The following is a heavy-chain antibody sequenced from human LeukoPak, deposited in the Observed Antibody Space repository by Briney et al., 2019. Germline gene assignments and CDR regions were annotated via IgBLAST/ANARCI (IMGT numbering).Heavy chain of an antibody. D-gene: IGHD3-22*01. Sequence: PGGSLRLSCAVSGFTFSSYAMSWVRQAPGKGLEWVSAISGSGGSTYYADSVKGRFTISRDNSKNTLYLQMNSLRAEDTAVYYCAKKGYYDGSGYYMYYFDHWGQGTLVTVSS. V-gene: IGHV3-23*01. CDR1: GFTFSSYA. J-gene: IGHJ4*02. CDR2: ISGSGGST. CDR3: AKKGYYDGSGYYMYYFDH.